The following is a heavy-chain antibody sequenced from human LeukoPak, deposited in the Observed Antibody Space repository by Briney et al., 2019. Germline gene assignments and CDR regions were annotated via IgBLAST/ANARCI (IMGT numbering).Heavy chain of an antibody. V-gene: IGHV3-7*04. J-gene: IGHJ4*02. CDR3: TGGALDY. Sequence: LTGGTLRLSCAASGFTFSDYWRSWVRQAPGQGLEWVAKINQDGREQHFVDSVKGRFTISRDNAKNSLFLQMDSLRAEDTAVYYCTGGALDYWGQGALVTVSS. CDR2: INQDGREQ. CDR1: GFTFSDYW.